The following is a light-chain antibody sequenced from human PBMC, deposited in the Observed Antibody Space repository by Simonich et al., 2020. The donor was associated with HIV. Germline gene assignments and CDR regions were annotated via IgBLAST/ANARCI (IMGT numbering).Light chain of an antibody. V-gene: IGKV3-11*01. CDR2: AAS. Sequence: EIVLTQSPATLSLSPGERATLSCRASQSVSSYLAWYQPKPGQAPRLLIYAASNRATGIPASFSGSGSGTDFTLTISSLEPEDFAVYYCQQRSNWLTFGGGTKVEIK. CDR3: QQRSNWLT. J-gene: IGKJ4*01. CDR1: QSVSSY.